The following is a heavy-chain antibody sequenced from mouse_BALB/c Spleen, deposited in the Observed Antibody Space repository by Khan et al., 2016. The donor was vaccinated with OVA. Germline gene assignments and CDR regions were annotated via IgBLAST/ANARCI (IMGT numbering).Heavy chain of an antibody. V-gene: IGHV1-7*01. CDR2: INPATDYT. CDR1: GYIFTSYW. Sequence: QVQLKQSGAELAKPGASVKMSCKASGYIFTSYWMHWVKQRPGQGLEWIGYINPATDYTEYNPKFKNKATLTADKSSSTAYMQLSSLTSEDSAVYYCVNHGSSSAWFTYWGQGTPVTVSA. D-gene: IGHD1-1*01. CDR3: VNHGSSSAWFTY. J-gene: IGHJ3*01.